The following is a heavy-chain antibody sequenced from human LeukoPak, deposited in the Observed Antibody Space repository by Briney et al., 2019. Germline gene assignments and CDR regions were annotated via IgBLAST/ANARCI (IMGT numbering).Heavy chain of an antibody. CDR3: AKVRGSYCSSTSCYTLGLDY. CDR2: IRYDGSNK. D-gene: IGHD2-2*02. Sequence: PGGSLRLSCAASEFTFSSYGMHWVRQAPGKGLEWVAFIRYDGSNKYYADSVKGRFTISRDNSKNTLYLQMNSLRAEDTAVYYCAKVRGSYCSSTSCYTLGLDYWGQGTLVTVSS. CDR1: EFTFSSYG. J-gene: IGHJ4*02. V-gene: IGHV3-30*02.